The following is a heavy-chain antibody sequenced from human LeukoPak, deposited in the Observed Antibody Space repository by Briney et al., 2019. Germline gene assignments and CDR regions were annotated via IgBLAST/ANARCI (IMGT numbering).Heavy chain of an antibody. Sequence: SETLSLTCAVYGGSFSGYYWSWVRQPPGKGLEWIGEISHSGSTNYNPSLKSRVTISVDTSKTQFSLKLSSVTAADTAVYYCARPLWSHYIDYWGQGTLVTVSS. CDR1: GGSFSGYY. V-gene: IGHV4-34*01. CDR3: ARPLWSHYIDY. D-gene: IGHD3-10*01. J-gene: IGHJ4*02. CDR2: ISHSGST.